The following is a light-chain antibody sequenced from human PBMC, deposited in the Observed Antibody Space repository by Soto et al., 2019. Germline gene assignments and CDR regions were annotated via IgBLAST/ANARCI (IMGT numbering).Light chain of an antibody. CDR3: QQYYGSPPT. Sequence: DIVMTQSPDSLAVSLGERATINCKSSQSVLYSSNNKNYLAWYQQKPGQPPKKLMYWASTRESGVPDRFSGSGSGTDFTLTISSLQAEDVAVYYCQQYYGSPPTFGQGTKVEIK. J-gene: IGKJ1*01. CDR2: WAS. V-gene: IGKV4-1*01. CDR1: QSVLYSSNNKNY.